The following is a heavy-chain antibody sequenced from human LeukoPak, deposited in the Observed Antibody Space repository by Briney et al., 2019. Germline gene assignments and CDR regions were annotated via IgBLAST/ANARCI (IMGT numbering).Heavy chain of an antibody. J-gene: IGHJ4*02. CDR3: ARVDSSGSGYFDY. Sequence: GGSLRLSCVASGFTVSSNYMSWVRQAPGKGLEWVSVIYSGGSTYYADSVKGRFTISRDNSKNTLYLQMNSLRAEDTAVYYCARVDSSGSGYFDYWGQGTLVTVSS. CDR1: GFTVSSNY. CDR2: IYSGGST. V-gene: IGHV3-53*01. D-gene: IGHD3-22*01.